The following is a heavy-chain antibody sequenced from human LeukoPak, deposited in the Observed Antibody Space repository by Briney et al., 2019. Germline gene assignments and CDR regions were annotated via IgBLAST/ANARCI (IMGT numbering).Heavy chain of an antibody. CDR1: GGSISSGDYY. CDR3: ARVRVTISIDP. J-gene: IGHJ5*02. CDR2: IYYSGST. V-gene: IGHV4-30-4*08. D-gene: IGHD3-3*01. Sequence: SETLSLTCTVSGGSISSGDYYWSWVRQPPGKGLEWIGYIYYSGSTYYNPSLKSRVTISVDTSKNQFSLKLSSVTAADTAVYYCARVRVTISIDPWGQGTLVTVSS.